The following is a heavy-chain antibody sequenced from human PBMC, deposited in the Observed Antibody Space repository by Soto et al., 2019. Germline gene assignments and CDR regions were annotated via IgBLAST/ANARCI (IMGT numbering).Heavy chain of an antibody. J-gene: IGHJ4*02. CDR3: ARAYSYGYDY. Sequence: EVQLVESGGGLVQPGGSLRLSCAASGFTFSSYGINWVRQAPGKGLEWVSYISHSSSNIYYADSVKGRFTISRDNAKNSLYLQMNSLRDEDTDVYYCARAYSYGYDYWGQGTLVTVSS. CDR2: ISHSSSNI. CDR1: GFTFSSYG. V-gene: IGHV3-48*02. D-gene: IGHD5-18*01.